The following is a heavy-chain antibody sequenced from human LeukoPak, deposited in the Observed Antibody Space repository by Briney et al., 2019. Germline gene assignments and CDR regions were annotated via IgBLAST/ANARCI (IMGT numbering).Heavy chain of an antibody. Sequence: KPGGSLRLSCGASGFTFNDYYMTWIRQAPGKGLEWVSYISTHGSIIYYADSVKGRFTISRDNSKNTLYLQMNSLRAEDTAVYYCAKAPIHDFWRGLERFYFDYWGQGTLVTVSS. CDR2: ISTHGSII. CDR1: GFTFNDYY. J-gene: IGHJ4*02. V-gene: IGHV3-11*01. CDR3: AKAPIHDFWRGLERFYFDY. D-gene: IGHD3-3*01.